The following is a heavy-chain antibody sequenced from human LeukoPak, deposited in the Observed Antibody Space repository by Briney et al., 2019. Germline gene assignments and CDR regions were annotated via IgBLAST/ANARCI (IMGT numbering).Heavy chain of an antibody. CDR3: ASPSSSPFDY. J-gene: IGHJ4*02. CDR1: GFTFSSYW. Sequence: GGSLRLSCAASGFTFSSYWMHWVRQAPGKGLVGVSRINSDGSSTIYADSVKGGFTISRDNAKNTLYLQMNSLRAEDTAVYYCASPSSSPFDYWGQGTLVTVSS. CDR2: INSDGSST. V-gene: IGHV3-74*01. D-gene: IGHD6-6*01.